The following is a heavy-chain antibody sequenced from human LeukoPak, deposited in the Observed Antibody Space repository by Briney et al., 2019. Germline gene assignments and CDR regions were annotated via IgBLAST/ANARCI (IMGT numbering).Heavy chain of an antibody. CDR2: IYDNVKT. J-gene: IGHJ4*02. CDR1: GGSISRPDHY. D-gene: IGHD3-10*01. CDR3: AASQSDYYNSGTYHKIHY. V-gene: IGHV4-30-4*01. Sequence: PSETLSLTCSVSGGSISRPDHYWSWIRQPPGKGLEWIGFIYDNVKTHYSPSFESRVTISGDTSNNHFSLTLNFVAAADTAIYYCAASQSDYYNSGTYHKIHYWGRGALVTVSS.